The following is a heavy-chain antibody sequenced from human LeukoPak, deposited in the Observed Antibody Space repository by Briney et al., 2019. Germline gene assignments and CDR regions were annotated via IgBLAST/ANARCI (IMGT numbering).Heavy chain of an antibody. CDR1: GGSFSGYY. CDR3: ARNQLGSGWHSSAY. V-gene: IGHV4-34*01. J-gene: IGHJ4*02. D-gene: IGHD6-19*01. CDR2: INHSGST. Sequence: PSETLSLTCAVYGGSFSGYYWSWIRQPPGKGLEWIGEINHSGSTNYNPSLKSRVTISADTSKNQFSLKLSSVTAADTAVYYCARNQLGSGWHSSAYWGQGTLVTVSS.